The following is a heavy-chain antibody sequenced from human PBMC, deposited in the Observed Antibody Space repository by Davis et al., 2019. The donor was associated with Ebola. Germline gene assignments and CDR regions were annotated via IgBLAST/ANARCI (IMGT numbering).Heavy chain of an antibody. V-gene: IGHV3-7*01. Sequence: GESLKISCAASGFTFSSYWMSWVRQAPGKGLEWVANIKQDGSEKYYVDSVKGRFTISRDNAKNSLYLQMNSLRAEDTAVYYCARDEVYYDFWSGHPFSYMDVWGKGTTVTVSS. J-gene: IGHJ6*03. CDR1: GFTFSSYW. CDR2: IKQDGSEK. CDR3: ARDEVYYDFWSGHPFSYMDV. D-gene: IGHD3-3*01.